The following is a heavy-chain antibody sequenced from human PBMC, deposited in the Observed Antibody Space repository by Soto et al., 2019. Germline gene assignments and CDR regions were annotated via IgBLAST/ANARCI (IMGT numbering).Heavy chain of an antibody. CDR1: GYSFTSYW. CDR3: ARGYCTTTICDPWFDP. Sequence: GESLKISCTGVGYSFTSYWIAWVRQMPGKGLEWMGIIYPGDSDTRYSPSFQGQVTISADKSITTVFLQWSSLKASDTAMYYCARGYCTTTICDPWFDPWGQGTLVTVSS. J-gene: IGHJ5*02. V-gene: IGHV5-51*01. CDR2: IYPGDSDT. D-gene: IGHD2-2*01.